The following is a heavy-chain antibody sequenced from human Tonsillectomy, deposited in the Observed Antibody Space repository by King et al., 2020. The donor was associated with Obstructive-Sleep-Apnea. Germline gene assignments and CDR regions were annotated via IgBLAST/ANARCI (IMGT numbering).Heavy chain of an antibody. D-gene: IGHD3-22*01. J-gene: IGHJ4*02. V-gene: IGHV3-49*03. CDR2: IRSKPHGATT. CDR1: GFSFGDFA. Sequence: VQLVESGGGLVQPGRSLRLSCTPSGFSFGDFAVSWFRQAPGKGLEWVGFIRSKPHGATTEYAASVTGRFTISRDESKSIAYLQMNSLRTEHTAVYYCARDRKYYYDTTTYPLDYWGQGTLVTVSS. CDR3: ARDRKYYYDTTTYPLDY.